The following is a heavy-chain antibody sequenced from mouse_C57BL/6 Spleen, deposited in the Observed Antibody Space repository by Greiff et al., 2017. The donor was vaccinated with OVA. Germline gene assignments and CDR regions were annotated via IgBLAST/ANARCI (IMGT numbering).Heavy chain of an antibody. CDR2: IWSDGSP. CDR1: GFSLTSYG. D-gene: IGHD1-1*01. CDR3: ARHPSSYYYAMDY. J-gene: IGHJ4*01. Sequence: VHLVESGPGLVAPSQSLSITCTVSGFSLTSYGVHWVRQPPGKGLEWLVVIWSDGSPTYTSDIKSRLSIIKGNTNSKVVLKMNSLHTDDTAMDYCARHPSSYYYAMDYWGQGTSVTVSS. V-gene: IGHV2-6-1*01.